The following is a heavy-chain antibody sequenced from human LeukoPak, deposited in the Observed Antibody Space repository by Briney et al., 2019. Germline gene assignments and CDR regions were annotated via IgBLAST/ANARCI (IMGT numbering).Heavy chain of an antibody. CDR2: INHSGST. D-gene: IGHD3-16*02. V-gene: IGHV4-34*01. CDR3: ARVYDYVWGSYRPGSYYFDY. J-gene: IGHJ4*02. CDR1: GGSFSGYY. Sequence: SETLSLTCAVYGGSFSGYYWSWIRQPPGKGLEWIGEINHSGSTNYNPSLKSRVTISVDTSKNQFSLKLSSVTAADTAVYYCARVYDYVWGSYRPGSYYFDYWGQGTLVTVSS.